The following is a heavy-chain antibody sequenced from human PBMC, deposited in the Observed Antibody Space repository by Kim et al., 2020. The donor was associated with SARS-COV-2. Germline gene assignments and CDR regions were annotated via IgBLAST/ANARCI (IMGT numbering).Heavy chain of an antibody. CDR3: ARDRITARRGYSGYDTYYYGMDV. CDR1: GGTFSSYA. V-gene: IGHV1-69*04. D-gene: IGHD5-12*01. Sequence: SVKVSCKASGGTFSSYAISWVRQAPGQGLEWMGRIIPILGIANYAQKFQGRVTITADKSTSTAYMELSSLRSEDTAVYYCARDRITARRGYSGYDTYYYGMDVWGQGTTVTVSS. CDR2: IIPILGIA. J-gene: IGHJ6*02.